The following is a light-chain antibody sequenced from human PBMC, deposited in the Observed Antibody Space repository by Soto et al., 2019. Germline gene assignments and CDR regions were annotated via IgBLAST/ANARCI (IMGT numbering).Light chain of an antibody. Sequence: QSVLTQPPSACGAPGQGVTISCSGSTSNFGSNYVYWYQQLPGTAPNLLIYRNNQRPSGVPDRFSGSKSGTSASLAISGRRSDDESDDLCATWDDRLNGLFVFGTGTKVAVL. CDR2: RNN. CDR1: TSNFGSNY. CDR3: ATWDDRLNGLFV. V-gene: IGLV1-47*01. J-gene: IGLJ1*01.